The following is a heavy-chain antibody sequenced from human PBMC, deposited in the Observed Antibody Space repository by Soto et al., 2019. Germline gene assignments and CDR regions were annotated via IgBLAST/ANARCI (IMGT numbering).Heavy chain of an antibody. D-gene: IGHD3-3*01. CDR1: GGSIASIYN. V-gene: IGHV4-38-2*01. J-gene: IGHJ1*01. CDR3: AITDNVGYYQH. Sequence: SETLSLTWAVSGGSIASIYNWAWIRQPPGRGLEWVASIYHSGTTYYNPSLKSRVTISVDTSKNQFSLNLRSVTAADSAVYYFAITDNVGYYQHFGQGNLVTVSS. CDR2: IYHSGTT.